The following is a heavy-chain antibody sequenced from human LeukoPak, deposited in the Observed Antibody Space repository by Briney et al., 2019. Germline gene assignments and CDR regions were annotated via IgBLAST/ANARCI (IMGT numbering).Heavy chain of an antibody. CDR1: GYSISSDYY. CDR2: IYTSGST. V-gene: IGHV4-38-2*02. Sequence: PSETLSLTCTVSGYSISSDYYWAWIRQPPGKGLEWIGRIYTSGSTNYNPSLKSRVTISVDTSKNQFSLKLSSVTAADTAVYYCARESGRMVYAIGFDYWGQGTLVTVSS. J-gene: IGHJ4*02. D-gene: IGHD2-8*01. CDR3: ARESGRMVYAIGFDY.